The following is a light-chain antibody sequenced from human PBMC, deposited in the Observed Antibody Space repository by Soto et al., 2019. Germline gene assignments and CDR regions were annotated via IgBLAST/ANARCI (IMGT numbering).Light chain of an antibody. CDR3: QQRSNWR. Sequence: EIVLTQSPATLSFSPGERATLSCKTSQSVSSYLAWYQQKPGQAPRLLIYDASNRATGIPARFSGSGSGTDFTLTISSLEPEDSAVYYCQQRSNWRFGQGTKVDIK. J-gene: IGKJ1*01. CDR2: DAS. V-gene: IGKV3-11*01. CDR1: QSVSSY.